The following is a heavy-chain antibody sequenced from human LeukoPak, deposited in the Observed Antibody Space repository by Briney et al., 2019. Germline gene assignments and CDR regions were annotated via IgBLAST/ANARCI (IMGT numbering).Heavy chain of an antibody. J-gene: IGHJ3*02. Sequence: GGSLRLSCAASGFSFDNYAMTWVRQAPGKGLEWVSRLSGTGGGTWYAGSVKGRFTISRDNSKNTVYLQMNSLRVEDTAIYYCAKARTPYSRSGGYYLGAFDIWGHGTLLTVSS. CDR3: AKARTPYSRSGGYYLGAFDI. CDR2: LSGTGGGT. V-gene: IGHV3-23*01. D-gene: IGHD3-10*01. CDR1: GFSFDNYA.